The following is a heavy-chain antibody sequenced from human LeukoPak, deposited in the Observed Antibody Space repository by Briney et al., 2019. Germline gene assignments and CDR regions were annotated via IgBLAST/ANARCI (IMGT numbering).Heavy chain of an antibody. CDR1: GYTFTSYD. J-gene: IGHJ4*02. CDR3: AGGPPAAGHFDY. D-gene: IGHD6-13*01. CDR2: MNPNSSNT. Sequence: VASVKVSCKASGYTFTSYDINWVRQATGQGLEWMGWMNPNSSNTGYAQTFKGRVTMTRNTSISTAYLELSSLRAEDTAVYYCAGGPPAAGHFDYWGQGTLVTVSS. V-gene: IGHV1-8*01.